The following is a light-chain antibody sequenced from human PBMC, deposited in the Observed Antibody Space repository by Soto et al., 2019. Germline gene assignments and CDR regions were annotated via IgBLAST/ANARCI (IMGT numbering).Light chain of an antibody. Sequence: EIVMTQSPAFLSVSPGERATLSCRASQSISRNLAWYQQKPGQAPRLLIYAASTRATGIPARFSGSGSGTEFTLTISSLQSEDFAVYSCQQYNNWPLTFGQGTKVEVK. CDR3: QQYNNWPLT. J-gene: IGKJ1*01. CDR2: AAS. V-gene: IGKV3-15*01. CDR1: QSISRN.